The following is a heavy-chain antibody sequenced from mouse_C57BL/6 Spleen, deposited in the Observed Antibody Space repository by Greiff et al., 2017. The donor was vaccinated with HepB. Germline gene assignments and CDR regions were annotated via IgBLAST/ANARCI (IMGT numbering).Heavy chain of an antibody. CDR3: ARDNYFDY. J-gene: IGHJ2*01. CDR1: GFTFSSYA. V-gene: IGHV5-4*01. CDR2: ISDGGSYT. Sequence: EVQLVESGGGLVKPGGSLKLSCAASGFTFSSYAMSWVRQTPEKRLEWVATISDGGSYTYYPDNVKGRFTISRDNAKNNLYLQMSHLKSEDTAMYYGARDNYFDYWGQGTTLTVSS.